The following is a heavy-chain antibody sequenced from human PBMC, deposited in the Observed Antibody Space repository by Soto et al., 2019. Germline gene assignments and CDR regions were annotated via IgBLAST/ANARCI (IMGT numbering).Heavy chain of an antibody. CDR1: GFTFRDYY. CDR3: AQGYCSSTSCYGG. J-gene: IGHJ3*01. V-gene: IGHV3-11*01. D-gene: IGHD2-2*01. CDR2: ISSTGRTI. Sequence: QVQLVESGGGLVKTGGSLRLSCAASGFTFRDYYMSWIRQAPGKGLEWVSYISSTGRTIYYTDSVKGRFTISRDNAKKSRYLQMNSLRAEDTAVYYCAQGYCSSTSCYGGWGQGTMVTVFS.